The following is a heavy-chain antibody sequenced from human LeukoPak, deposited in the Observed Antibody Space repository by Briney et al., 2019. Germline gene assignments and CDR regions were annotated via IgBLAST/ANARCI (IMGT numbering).Heavy chain of an antibody. D-gene: IGHD6-13*01. V-gene: IGHV5-51*01. CDR1: GSSSTSYW. CDR3: ARSYSKNWYDY. Sequence: RGESLQISCQGSGSSSTSYWIGWVRQVHGKGVEWMWIIFPGDSDIRYSPSFQGQVTISVDKSISTAYLQWSSLTASDTAMLYCARSYSKNWYDYWGQGTLVTVSS. J-gene: IGHJ5*01. CDR2: IFPGDSDI.